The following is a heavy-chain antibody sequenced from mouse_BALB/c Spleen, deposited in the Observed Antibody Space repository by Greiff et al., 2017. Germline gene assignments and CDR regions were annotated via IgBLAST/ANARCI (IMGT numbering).Heavy chain of an antibody. Sequence: EVKVVASGGGLVQPGGSMKLSCVASGFTFSNYWMNWVRQSPEKGLEWVAEIRLKSNNYATHYAESVKGRFTISRDDSKSSVYLQMNNLRAEDTGIYYCTRNYGSSYDYWGQGTTLTVSS. D-gene: IGHD1-1*01. CDR1: GFTFSNYW. J-gene: IGHJ2*01. CDR2: IRLKSNNYAT. V-gene: IGHV6-6*02. CDR3: TRNYGSSYDY.